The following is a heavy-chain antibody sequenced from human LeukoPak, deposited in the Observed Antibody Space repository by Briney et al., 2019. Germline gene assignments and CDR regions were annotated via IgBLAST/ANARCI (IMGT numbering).Heavy chain of an antibody. CDR1: GFTFSSYG. CDR3: AKNGGPHGLDV. V-gene: IGHV3-33*03. J-gene: IGHJ6*02. D-gene: IGHD3-16*01. Sequence: GGSLRLSCAASGFTFSSYGMHWVRQAPGKGLEWVAVIWYDGSNKYYADSVRGRFTISRDNAENSLHLQMNSLRVEDTALYYCAKNGGPHGLDVWGQGTTVTVSS. CDR2: IWYDGSNK.